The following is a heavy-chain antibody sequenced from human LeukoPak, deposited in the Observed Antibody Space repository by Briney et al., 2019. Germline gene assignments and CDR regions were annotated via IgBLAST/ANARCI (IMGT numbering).Heavy chain of an antibody. CDR3: ARGSPYWYYYDSSGYYGY. J-gene: IGHJ4*02. Sequence: SSETLSLTCAVYGGSFSGYYWSWIRQPPGKGLEWIGEINHSGSTNYNPSLKSRVTISVDTSKNQFSLKLSSVTAADTAVYYCARGSPYWYYYDSSGYYGYWGQGTLVTVSS. CDR2: INHSGST. V-gene: IGHV4-34*01. D-gene: IGHD3-22*01. CDR1: GGSFSGYY.